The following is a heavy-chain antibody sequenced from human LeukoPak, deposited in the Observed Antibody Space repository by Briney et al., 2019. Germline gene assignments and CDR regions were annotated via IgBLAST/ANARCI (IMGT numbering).Heavy chain of an antibody. D-gene: IGHD6-13*01. CDR3: ARDGGIAAAGSFDY. CDR1: GFTVSSNY. J-gene: IGHJ4*02. Sequence: GGSLRLSCAASGFTVSSNYMSWVRQAPGKGLEWVSGINWNGGSTGYADSVKGRFTISRDNAKNSLYLQMNSLRAEDTALYYCARDGGIAAAGSFDYWGQGTLVTVSS. V-gene: IGHV3-20*04. CDR2: INWNGGST.